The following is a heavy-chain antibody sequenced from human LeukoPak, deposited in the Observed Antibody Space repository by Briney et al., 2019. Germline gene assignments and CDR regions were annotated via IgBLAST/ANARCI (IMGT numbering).Heavy chain of an antibody. CDR3: ARIKTVTNYYYYYMDV. D-gene: IGHD4-17*01. CDR1: GFSLSTSGMC. J-gene: IGHJ6*03. CDR2: IDWDDDK. Sequence: SGPALVKPTQTLTLTCTVSGFSLSTSGMCVSWIRQPPGKALEWLARIDWDDDKYYSTSLKTRLTISKDTSKNQVVLTMTNMDPVDTATYYCARIKTVTNYYYYYMDVWGKGTTVTVSS. V-gene: IGHV2-70*11.